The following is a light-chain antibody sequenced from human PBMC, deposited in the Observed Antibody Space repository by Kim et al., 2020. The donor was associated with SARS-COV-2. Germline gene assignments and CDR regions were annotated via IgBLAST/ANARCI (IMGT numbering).Light chain of an antibody. J-gene: IGLJ2*01. Sequence: PAQSVPISCNGTSSDVGGYNDVSWYHQHPGKAPKLMIYEVSKRPSGVPYRFSGSKSGNTASLTVSGLQAEDEADYYCSSYAGSKVFGGGTQLTVL. CDR3: SSYAGSKV. CDR2: EVS. CDR1: SSDVGGYND. V-gene: IGLV2-8*01.